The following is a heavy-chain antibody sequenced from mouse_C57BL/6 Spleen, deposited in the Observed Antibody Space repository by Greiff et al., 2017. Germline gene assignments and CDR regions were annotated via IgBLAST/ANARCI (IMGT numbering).Heavy chain of an antibody. CDR1: GYAFSSSW. J-gene: IGHJ2*01. CDR2: IYPGDGDT. Sequence: QVQLQQSGPELVKPGASVKISCKASGYAFSSSWMNWVKQRPGKGLEWIGRIYPGDGDTNYNVKFKGKATLTADKSSSTAYMQLSSLTSEDSVVYSCARHHYSDTWGEGTTLTDSS. D-gene: IGHD1-1*01. V-gene: IGHV1-82*01. CDR3: ARHHYSDT.